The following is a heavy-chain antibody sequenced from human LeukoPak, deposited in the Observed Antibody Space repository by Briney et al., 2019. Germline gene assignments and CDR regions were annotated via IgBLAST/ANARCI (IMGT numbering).Heavy chain of an antibody. V-gene: IGHV3-53*01. Sequence: TGGPLTLSRALSGLPLTGNHVSWAPHPPERRVEWVPFISINTHTLSPPSGRGPFSIARCTSKNTLFLQMISLGDADSAVYYSAIAQSRDVVFDSWGQGTLVTVSS. CDR2: ISINTHT. CDR1: GLPLTGNH. J-gene: IGHJ4*02. D-gene: IGHD2-15*01. CDR3: AIAQSRDVVFDS.